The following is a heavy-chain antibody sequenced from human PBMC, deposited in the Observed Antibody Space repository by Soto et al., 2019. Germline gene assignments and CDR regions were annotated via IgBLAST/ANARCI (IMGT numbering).Heavy chain of an antibody. CDR2: IYWNDDK. CDR3: AKRRGAFDI. V-gene: IGHV2-5*01. J-gene: IGHJ3*02. Sequence: QITLKESGPTLVKPTQTLTLTCTFSGFSLSTSGVGVGWIRQPPGEALEWLGIIYWNDDKLYRPSLKSRLTVTKDTSKNQVVLTMTNMGPVDTATYYCAKRRGAFDIWGQGTMVTVSS. CDR1: GFSLSTSGVG.